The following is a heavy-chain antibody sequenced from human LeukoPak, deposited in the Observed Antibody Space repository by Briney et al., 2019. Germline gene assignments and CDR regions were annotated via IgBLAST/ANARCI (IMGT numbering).Heavy chain of an antibody. CDR2: ISYDGSNK. D-gene: IGHD2-2*01. V-gene: IGHV3-30-3*01. CDR1: GFTFSSYA. J-gene: IGHJ3*02. CDR3: ALVPAAHAFDI. Sequence: GGSLRLSCAASGFTFSSYAMHWVRQAPGKGLEWVAVISYDGSNKYYADSVKGRFTISRDNSKNTLYLQMNGLRAEDTAVYYCALVPAAHAFDIWGQGTMVTVSS.